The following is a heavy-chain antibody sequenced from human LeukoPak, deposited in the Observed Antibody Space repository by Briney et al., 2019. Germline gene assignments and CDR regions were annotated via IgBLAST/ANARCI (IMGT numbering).Heavy chain of an antibody. Sequence: ASVKVSCKASGYTFSSYDINWVRQATGQGLEWMGWMDPNSGNTGYAQKFQGRVTMTRDTSISTAYMELSSLRSEDTAVYYCATVRPDYYDSSALFDYWGQGTLVTVSS. CDR2: MDPNSGNT. D-gene: IGHD3-22*01. CDR1: GYTFSSYD. V-gene: IGHV1-8*01. J-gene: IGHJ4*02. CDR3: ATVRPDYYDSSALFDY.